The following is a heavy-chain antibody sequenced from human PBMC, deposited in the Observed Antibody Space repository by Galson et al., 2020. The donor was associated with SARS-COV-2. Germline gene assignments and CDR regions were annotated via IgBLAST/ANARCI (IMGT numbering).Heavy chain of an antibody. J-gene: IGHJ6*02. V-gene: IGHV1-8*01. Sequence: ASVKVSCKASGYTFTGYDFNCVRQPTARGLQWMGWMNPQSGNTDYEQKFQGRVTMTRDTSINTTYMKLSSVTSEDTAVYYCARVRIEVTGTTIWSEIYYYGMDVWGQGTTVTVSS. CDR3: ARVRIEVTGTTIWSEIYYYGMDV. CDR1: GYTFTGYD. CDR2: MNPQSGNT. D-gene: IGHD1-1*01.